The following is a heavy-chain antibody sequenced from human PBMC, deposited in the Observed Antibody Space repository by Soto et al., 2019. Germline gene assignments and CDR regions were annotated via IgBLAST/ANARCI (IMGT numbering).Heavy chain of an antibody. CDR1: GFPLSTYG. CDR3: ARIRGYWYGLDV. Sequence: EVQLLESGGGLVQPGGSLRLSCAASGFPLSTYGMSWVRQAPGKGLEWVSSITGTGGDTYYADSVTGRFTSSRDNSNNMLYLQMNSLRVEDTAVYYCARIRGYWYGLDVWGQGTTITVSS. V-gene: IGHV3-23*01. J-gene: IGHJ6*02. CDR2: ITGTGGDT.